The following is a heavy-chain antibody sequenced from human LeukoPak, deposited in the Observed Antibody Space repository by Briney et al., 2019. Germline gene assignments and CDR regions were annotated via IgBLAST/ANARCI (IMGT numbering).Heavy chain of an antibody. V-gene: IGHV4-39*07. J-gene: IGHJ4*02. CDR2: IYYSGST. D-gene: IGHD5-12*01. CDR3: ARVKWLLYYFDY. Sequence: PSETLSLTCNVSGGSISSSNYYWGWIRQPPGKGLEWIGSIYYSGSTYYNPSLKSRVTISVDTSKNQFSLKLSSVTAADTAVYYCARVKWLLYYFDYWGQGTLVTVSS. CDR1: GGSISSSNYY.